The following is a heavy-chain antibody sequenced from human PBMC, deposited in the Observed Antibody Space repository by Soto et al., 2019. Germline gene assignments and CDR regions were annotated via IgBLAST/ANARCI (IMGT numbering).Heavy chain of an antibody. J-gene: IGHJ4*02. CDR3: AKAPSSSWYFDY. V-gene: IGHV3-23*01. CDR2: ISGSGGST. CDR1: GFTFSSYA. D-gene: IGHD6-13*01. Sequence: GGSLRLSCAASGFTFSSYAMSWVRQSPGKGLEWVSAISGSGGSTYYADSVKGRFTISRDNSKNTLYLQMNSRRAEDTAVYYCAKAPSSSWYFDYWGQGPLVTVSS.